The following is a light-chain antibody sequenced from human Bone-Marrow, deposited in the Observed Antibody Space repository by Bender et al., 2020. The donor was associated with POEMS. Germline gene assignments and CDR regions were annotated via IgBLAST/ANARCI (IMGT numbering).Light chain of an antibody. CDR3: SSFAGSNIV. Sequence: QSALTQPPSASGSPGQSVTISCTGTSSDVGAYNYVSWYQLHPGKAPKLMIYGVTSRPSEVPDRFSGSKSGNTASLTVSGLQAEDEADYYCSSFAGSNIVFGGGTKLTIL. CDR1: SSDVGAYNY. J-gene: IGLJ2*01. CDR2: GVT. V-gene: IGLV2-8*01.